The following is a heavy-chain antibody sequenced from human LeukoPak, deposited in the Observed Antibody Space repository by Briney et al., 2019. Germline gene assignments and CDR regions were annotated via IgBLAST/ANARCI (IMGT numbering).Heavy chain of an antibody. V-gene: IGHV3-30-3*01. J-gene: IGHJ6*02. D-gene: IGHD3-22*01. CDR3: AKDYYDSSPYYYGMDV. CDR1: GFTFNNYA. CDR2: ISYDGSNK. Sequence: GGSLRLSCAASGFTFNNYAMHWVRQAPGKGLEWVAVISYDGSNKYYADSVKGRFTISRDNSKNTLFLQMNSLRVEDTAVYYCAKDYYDSSPYYYGMDVWGQGTTVTVSS.